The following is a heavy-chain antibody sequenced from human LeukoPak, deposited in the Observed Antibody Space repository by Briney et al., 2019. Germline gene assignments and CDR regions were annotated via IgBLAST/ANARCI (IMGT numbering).Heavy chain of an antibody. Sequence: GGSLRLSCAASGFTFDDYGMSWVRQAPGKGLEWMAVISYDGSNKYYADSVKGRFTISRDNSKNTLYLQMNSLRAEDTAVYYCARDGYSSGTSGFDYWGQGTLVTVSS. J-gene: IGHJ4*02. V-gene: IGHV3-30*03. CDR3: ARDGYSSGTSGFDY. D-gene: IGHD6-19*01. CDR2: ISYDGSNK. CDR1: GFTFDDYG.